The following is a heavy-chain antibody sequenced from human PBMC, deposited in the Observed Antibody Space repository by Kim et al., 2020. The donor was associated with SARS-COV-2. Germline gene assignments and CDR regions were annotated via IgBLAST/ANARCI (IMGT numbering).Heavy chain of an antibody. CDR3: ARDLSTSDYGMDV. CDR2: IYHSGST. CDR1: GGSISSSNW. J-gene: IGHJ6*02. V-gene: IGHV4-4*02. Sequence: SETLSLTCAVSGGSISSSNWWSWVRQPPGKGLEWIGEIYHSGSTNYNPSLKSRVTISVDKSKNQFSLKLSSVTAADTAVYYCARDLSTSDYGMDVWGQGTTVTVSS.